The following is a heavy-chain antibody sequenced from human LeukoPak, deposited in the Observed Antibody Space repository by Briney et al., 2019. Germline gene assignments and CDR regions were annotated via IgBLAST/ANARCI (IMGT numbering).Heavy chain of an antibody. Sequence: ETLSLTCAVYGGSFSGYYWRWVRQAPGKGLEWVSGISGSGGSTDYADSVKGRFTISRDNSKNTLYLQMNSRRAEDTAVYYCASPAAYYDSGFSPHWGEGTLVTVSS. V-gene: IGHV3-23*01. CDR3: ASPAAYYDSGFSPH. CDR1: GGSFSGYY. D-gene: IGHD3-10*01. J-gene: IGHJ4*02. CDR2: ISGSGGST.